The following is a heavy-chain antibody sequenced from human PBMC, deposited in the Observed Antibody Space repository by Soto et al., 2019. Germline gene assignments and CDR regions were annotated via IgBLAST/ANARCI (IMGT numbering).Heavy chain of an antibody. V-gene: IGHV1-8*01. CDR2: LNPNSANT. J-gene: IGHJ6*02. CDR3: ARGVRYFDWLTNYYYYYGMDV. CDR1: GYTFTSYD. Sequence: ASVKVSCKASGYTFTSYDINWVRQATGQGLEWMGWLNPNSANTGYAQKIQGRVTMTRNTSISTAYMELSSLRCEDTAVYYCARGVRYFDWLTNYYYYYGMDVWG. D-gene: IGHD3-9*01.